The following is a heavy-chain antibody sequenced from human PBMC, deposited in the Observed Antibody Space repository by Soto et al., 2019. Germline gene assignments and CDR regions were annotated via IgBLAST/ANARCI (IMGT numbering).Heavy chain of an antibody. Sequence: QVQLQQWGAGLLKPSETLSLTCAVYGGSFSGYYWSWIRQPPGKGLAWIGEINHSGSTNYNPSLKSRVTISVDTSKNQYSLKLSSVTAADTAVYYCARGRRLGYSYGYFHGMGVWGQGTTVTVSS. CDR1: GGSFSGYY. CDR3: ARGRRLGYSYGYFHGMGV. CDR2: INHSGST. V-gene: IGHV4-34*01. D-gene: IGHD5-18*01. J-gene: IGHJ6*02.